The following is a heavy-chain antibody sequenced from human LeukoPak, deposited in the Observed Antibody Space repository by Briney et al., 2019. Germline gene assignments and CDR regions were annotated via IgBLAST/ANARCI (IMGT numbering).Heavy chain of an antibody. CDR3: ARGPIMITFGGVIAPFDY. CDR2: IYHSGST. CDR1: GYSISSGYY. D-gene: IGHD3-16*02. V-gene: IGHV4-38-2*01. J-gene: IGHJ4*02. Sequence: PSETLSLTCAVSGYSISSGYYWGWIRQPPGKGLEWIGSIYHSGSTNYNPSLKSRVTISVDTSKNQFSLKLSSVTAADTAVYYCARGPIMITFGGVIAPFDYWGQGTLVTVSS.